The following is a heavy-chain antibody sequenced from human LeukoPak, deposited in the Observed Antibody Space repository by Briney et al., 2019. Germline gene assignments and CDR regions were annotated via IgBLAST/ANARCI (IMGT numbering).Heavy chain of an antibody. Sequence: ASVKVSCKASGYTFSGYYLHLVRQAPGQGLEWMGHIDPNSGGTKYAQKFQGRVTMTRDTSTSSAYMELSSLIFDDTAVYYCARDLGYSYGSVWHKYFDYWGRGTLVTASS. D-gene: IGHD5-18*01. J-gene: IGHJ4*01. CDR2: IDPNSGGT. CDR3: ARDLGYSYGSVWHKYFDY. V-gene: IGHV1-2*06. CDR1: GYTFSGYY.